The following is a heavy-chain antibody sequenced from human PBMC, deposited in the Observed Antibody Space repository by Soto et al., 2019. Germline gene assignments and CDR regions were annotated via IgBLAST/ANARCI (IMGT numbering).Heavy chain of an antibody. J-gene: IGHJ5*02. Sequence: VASVKVSCKASAHSFTTHHIHWVRQAPGQGLEWMGLINPDAGATNYAQRFQGRPRLTRDTSTSTVYMELRSLRFDDTAVYYCARGDIVLVPASEGNWFDPWGQGTVVTVSS. V-gene: IGHV1-46*01. D-gene: IGHD2-2*01. CDR3: ARGDIVLVPASEGNWFDP. CDR2: INPDAGAT. CDR1: AHSFTTHH.